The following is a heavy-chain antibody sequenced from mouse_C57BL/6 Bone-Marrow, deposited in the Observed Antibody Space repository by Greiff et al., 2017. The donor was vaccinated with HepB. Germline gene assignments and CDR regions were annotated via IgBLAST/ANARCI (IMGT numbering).Heavy chain of an antibody. V-gene: IGHV1-64*01. D-gene: IGHD1-1*01. CDR2: IHPNSGST. CDR3: ARPYYYGSRSFDY. CDR1: GYTFTSYW. Sequence: QVQLQQPGAELVKPGASVKLSCKASGYTFTSYWMHWVKQRPGQGLEWIGMIHPNSGSTNYNEKFKSKATLTVDKSSSTAYMQLSSLTSEDSAVYYGARPYYYGSRSFDYWGQGTTLTVSS. J-gene: IGHJ2*01.